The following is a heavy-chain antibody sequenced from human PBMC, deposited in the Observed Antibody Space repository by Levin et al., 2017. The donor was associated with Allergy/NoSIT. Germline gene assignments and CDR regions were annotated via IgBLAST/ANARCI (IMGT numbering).Heavy chain of an antibody. CDR2: ISTDGSSI. D-gene: IGHD6-13*01. CDR1: AFTFSSYW. Sequence: GGSLRLSCAASAFTFSSYWMHWVRQAPGKGLVWVSRISTDGSSINYADSMKGRFTISRDNAKNTLYLQMNSLRAEDTAVYYCARDDSRSGSAFDIWGQGTMVTVSS. V-gene: IGHV3-74*01. CDR3: ARDDSRSGSAFDI. J-gene: IGHJ3*02.